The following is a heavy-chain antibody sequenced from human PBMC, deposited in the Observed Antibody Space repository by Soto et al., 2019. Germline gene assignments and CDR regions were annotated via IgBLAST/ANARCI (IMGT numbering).Heavy chain of an antibody. V-gene: IGHV4-31*02. D-gene: IGHD1-26*01. CDR2: IYYSGST. J-gene: IGHJ4*02. CDR1: GVSIGSRGYC. Sequence: TLCVTWTVSGVSIGSRGYCWSLIRQHPGKGLEWIGYIYYSGSTYYNPSLKSRVTISVDTSKNQFSLKLSSVTAADTAVYYCASWDQLLYYFDYWGQGTLVTVSS. CDR3: ASWDQLLYYFDY.